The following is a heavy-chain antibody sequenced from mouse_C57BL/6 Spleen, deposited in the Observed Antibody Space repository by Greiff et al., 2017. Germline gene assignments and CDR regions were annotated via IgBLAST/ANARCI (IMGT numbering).Heavy chain of an antibody. CDR3: ARDYYGNTWCAY. Sequence: QVQLKESGPGLVAPSQSLSITCTVSGFSLTSYAISWVRQPPGKGLEWRGVIWTGGGTNYNSALKSRLSISKDNSKSQVFLKMNSLQTDDTARYYCARDYYGNTWCAYWGQGTLVTVSA. V-gene: IGHV2-9-1*01. CDR2: IWTGGGT. D-gene: IGHD2-1*01. CDR1: GFSLTSYA. J-gene: IGHJ3*01.